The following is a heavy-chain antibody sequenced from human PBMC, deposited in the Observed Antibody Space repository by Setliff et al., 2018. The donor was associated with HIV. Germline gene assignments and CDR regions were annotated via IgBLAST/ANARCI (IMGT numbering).Heavy chain of an antibody. CDR1: GGSISSSNW. CDR2: IYHSGGT. V-gene: IGHV4-4*02. Sequence: SETLSLTCAVSGGSISSSNWWSWVRQPPGKGLEWIGEIYHSGGTNYDPSLKSRVTISLDKSKNHFSLELRSVTAADTAVYYCARVITMVWTTFDPWGQGTLVTVSS. CDR3: ARVITMVWTTFDP. J-gene: IGHJ5*02. D-gene: IGHD3-10*01.